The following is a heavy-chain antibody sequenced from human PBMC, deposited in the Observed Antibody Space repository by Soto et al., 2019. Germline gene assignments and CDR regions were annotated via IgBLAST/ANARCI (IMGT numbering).Heavy chain of an antibody. V-gene: IGHV3-30-3*01. Sequence: GGSLRLSCAASGFTFSSYAMHXVRQAPGKGLEWVAVISYDGSNKYYADSVKGRFTISRDNSKNTLYLQMNSLRAEDTAVYYCARGSSWYWGYFDYWGQGTLVTVSS. CDR2: ISYDGSNK. J-gene: IGHJ4*02. CDR1: GFTFSSYA. CDR3: ARGSSWYWGYFDY. D-gene: IGHD6-13*01.